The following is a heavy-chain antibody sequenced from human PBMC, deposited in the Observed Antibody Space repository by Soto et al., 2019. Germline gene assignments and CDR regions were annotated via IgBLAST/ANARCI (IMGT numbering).Heavy chain of an antibody. Sequence: GASVKVSCKASGYTFTSYGISWVRQAPGQGLEWMGWISAYNGNTNYAQKLQGRVTMTTDTSTSTAYMELRSLRSDDTAVYYCARVSYYYDSSGYYITDAFDIWGQGTMVTVSS. V-gene: IGHV1-18*01. J-gene: IGHJ3*02. CDR2: ISAYNGNT. CDR1: GYTFTSYG. D-gene: IGHD3-22*01. CDR3: ARVSYYYDSSGYYITDAFDI.